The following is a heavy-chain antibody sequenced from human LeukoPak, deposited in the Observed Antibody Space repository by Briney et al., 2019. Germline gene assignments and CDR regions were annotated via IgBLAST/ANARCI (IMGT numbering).Heavy chain of an antibody. Sequence: GASVKVSRKASGYTFTNYGITWVRQAPGQGLEWMGWIRVYNGDTNYAQTLQDRLTMTTDTSTSTAYMELRSLRSDDTAVYYCARAPTTYNNAWGGYWGQGTLVAVSS. CDR3: ARAPTTYNNAWGGY. CDR2: IRVYNGDT. V-gene: IGHV1-18*01. J-gene: IGHJ4*02. CDR1: GYTFTNYG. D-gene: IGHD1-14*01.